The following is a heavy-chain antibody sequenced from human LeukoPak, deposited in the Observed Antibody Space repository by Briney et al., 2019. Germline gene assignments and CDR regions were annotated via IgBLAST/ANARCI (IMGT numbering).Heavy chain of an antibody. CDR2: ISSLSGTT. Sequence: GGSLRLSCAASGFTFSSYSMNWVRQAPGKGLEWVSLISSLSGTTYYADSVRGRFTISRDNAKNSLYLQMDSLRDEDTAVYYCARDRGDASRPRGRFDYWGQGTLVTVSS. CDR1: GFTFSSYS. V-gene: IGHV3-48*02. J-gene: IGHJ4*02. CDR3: ARDRGDASRPRGRFDY. D-gene: IGHD3-16*01.